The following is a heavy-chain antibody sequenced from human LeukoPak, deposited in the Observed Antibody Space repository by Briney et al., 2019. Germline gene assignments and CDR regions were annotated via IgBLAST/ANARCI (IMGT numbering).Heavy chain of an antibody. CDR3: AREWGYSGSCDY. CDR2: ISGSGGST. D-gene: IGHD1-26*01. J-gene: IGHJ4*02. CDR1: GFTFSSYA. V-gene: IGHV3-23*01. Sequence: QAGGSLRLSCAASGFTFSSYAMSWVRQAPGKGLEWVSAISGSGGSTYYADSVKGRFTISRDNAKNTLYLQMNSLRAEDTAVYYCAREWGYSGSCDYWGQGTLVTVSS.